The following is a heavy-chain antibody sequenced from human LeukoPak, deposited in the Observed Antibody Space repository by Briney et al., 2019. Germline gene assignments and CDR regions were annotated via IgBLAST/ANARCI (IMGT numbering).Heavy chain of an antibody. CDR2: TYPGDSDT. V-gene: IGHV5-51*01. Sequence: VESLKISCKGSGYTFTSYWIGWVGQMPGKGLEWMGITYPGDSDTRYSPSCQGQVTISADKSISTAYLQWSRLKASDTAMYYCARLSPGEGPGGFNWGQGTPVTVSS. CDR3: ARLSPGEGPGGFN. CDR1: GYTFTSYW. D-gene: IGHD3-10*01. J-gene: IGHJ4*02.